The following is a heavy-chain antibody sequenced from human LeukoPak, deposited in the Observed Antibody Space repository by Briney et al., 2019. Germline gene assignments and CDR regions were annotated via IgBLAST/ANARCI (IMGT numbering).Heavy chain of an antibody. V-gene: IGHV3-11*06. Sequence: GGSLRLSCAASGFTFDDYGMSWVRQAPGKGLEWVSYISSSSGHTEYADSVKGRFTVSRDNAKNSLFLQLNSLRADDTAVYYCARVGSIAAAGTPDYWGQGTLVTVSS. CDR3: ARVGSIAAAGTPDY. J-gene: IGHJ4*02. CDR1: GFTFDDYG. D-gene: IGHD6-13*01. CDR2: ISSSSGHT.